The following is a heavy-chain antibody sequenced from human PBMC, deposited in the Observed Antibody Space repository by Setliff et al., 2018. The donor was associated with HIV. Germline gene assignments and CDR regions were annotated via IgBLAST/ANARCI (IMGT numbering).Heavy chain of an antibody. J-gene: IGHJ1*01. CDR2: IIPIFGTV. CDR3: ATDPGYSSTWYSESFQH. D-gene: IGHD6-13*01. CDR1: GGTFSSYA. V-gene: IGHV1-69*13. Sequence: SVKVSCKASGGTFSSYAISWVRQAPGQGLEWMGGIIPIFGTVKYAQKFQGRVTITADGSTSTAYMELSSLRSDDTAMYYCATDPGYSSTWYSESFQHWGQGTVVTVSS.